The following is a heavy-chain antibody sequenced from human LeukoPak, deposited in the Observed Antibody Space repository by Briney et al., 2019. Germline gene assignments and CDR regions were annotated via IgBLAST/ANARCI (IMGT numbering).Heavy chain of an antibody. CDR2: ISASGGTT. V-gene: IGHV3-23*01. J-gene: IGHJ5*02. CDR3: AKGAMVRGVTRCFDP. CDR1: GFTFSSYA. Sequence: QPGGSLRLSCAASGFTFSSYAMSWVRQAPGKGLEWVSTISASGGTTYYADSVKGRFTISRDNSKNTLNLQMNSLTAEDTAVYYCAKGAMVRGVTRCFDPWGQGTLVTVSS. D-gene: IGHD3-10*01.